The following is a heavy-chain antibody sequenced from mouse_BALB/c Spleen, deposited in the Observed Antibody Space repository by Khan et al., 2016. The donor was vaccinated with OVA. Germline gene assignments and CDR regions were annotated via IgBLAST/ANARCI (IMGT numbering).Heavy chain of an antibody. CDR1: GFSLTSYG. J-gene: IGHJ1*01. V-gene: IGHV2-6-1*01. Sequence: QVQLKQSGPGLVAPSQSLSITCTISGFSLTSYGVHWVRQPPGKGLEWLVVIWSDGHTTYNSALKSRLSISKDNSKSQVFLKMNSLQTDDTAMYDWARHGYYGNYGPYFDVWGAGTTVTVSS. D-gene: IGHD2-1*01. CDR2: IWSDGHT. CDR3: ARHGYYGNYGPYFDV.